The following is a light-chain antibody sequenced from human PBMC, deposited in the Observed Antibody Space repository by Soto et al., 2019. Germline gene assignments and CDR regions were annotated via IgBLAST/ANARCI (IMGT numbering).Light chain of an antibody. Sequence: EIVLTQSPATLSLSPGERATLSCRASQSVSSHFAWYQQKPGQTPRLLIYDASNRATGIPARFSGSGSGTDFTRTISSLEPEDFALYYCQQRSNWPHPFGQGTKREI. J-gene: IGKJ2*01. CDR3: QQRSNWPHP. CDR1: QSVSSH. CDR2: DAS. V-gene: IGKV3-11*01.